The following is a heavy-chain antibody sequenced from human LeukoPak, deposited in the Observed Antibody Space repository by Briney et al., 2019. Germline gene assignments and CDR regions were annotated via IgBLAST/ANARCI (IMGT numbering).Heavy chain of an antibody. V-gene: IGHV3-23*01. CDR3: AKFVNYGSYYYYYYIDV. Sequence: GGSLRLSCAASGFTFSSYAMSWVRQAPGKGLEWVSTISESGDTTYYADSVKGRFTISRDNSKNTLYLQMNSLRAGDTAVYYCAKFVNYGSYYYYYYIDVWGKGTTVAVS. CDR2: ISESGDTT. CDR1: GFTFSSYA. J-gene: IGHJ6*03. D-gene: IGHD3-10*01.